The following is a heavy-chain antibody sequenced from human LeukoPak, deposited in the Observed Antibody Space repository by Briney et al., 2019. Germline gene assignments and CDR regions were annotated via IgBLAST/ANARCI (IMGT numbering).Heavy chain of an antibody. V-gene: IGHV3-7*01. CDR2: IKQDGSDT. D-gene: IGHD6-13*01. Sequence: QSGGSLRLSCAASGFTFSSYWMSWVRQAPGKGLEWVANIKQDGSDTKYVDSVKGRLTISRDNAKNSLYLQMNSLRAEDTAVYYCARAGAAAHSWYSDLWGRGTLVTVSS. CDR3: ARAGAAAHSWYSDL. CDR1: GFTFSSYW. J-gene: IGHJ2*01.